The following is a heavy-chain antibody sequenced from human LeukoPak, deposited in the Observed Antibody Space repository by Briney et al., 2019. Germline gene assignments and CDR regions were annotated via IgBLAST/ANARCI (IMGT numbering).Heavy chain of an antibody. CDR3: ARYGQWLGSNFDY. D-gene: IGHD6-19*01. J-gene: IGHJ4*02. CDR1: GFTFSSYW. V-gene: IGHV3-7*01. CDR2: IKQDGRDK. Sequence: GGSLRLSCAASGFTFSSYWMSWVRQAPGKGLEWVANIKQDGRDKYYVDSVKGRFTISRDNAKNSLYLQMNSLRAEDTAVYYCARYGQWLGSNFDYWGQGTLVTVSS.